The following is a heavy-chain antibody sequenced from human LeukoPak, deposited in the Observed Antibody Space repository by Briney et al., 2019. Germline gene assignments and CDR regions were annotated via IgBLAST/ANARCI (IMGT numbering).Heavy chain of an antibody. J-gene: IGHJ4*02. Sequence: PSETLSLTCTVSGGSISSSSYYWGWIRQPPGKGLAWIGNIYYSGSTYYNPSLKSRVTISVDTSKNQFSLKLTSVTAADTAVYYCARGRGKWLRFNYFDYWGQGTLVTVSS. CDR1: GGSISSSSYY. CDR3: ARGRGKWLRFNYFDY. CDR2: IYYSGST. D-gene: IGHD5-12*01. V-gene: IGHV4-39*01.